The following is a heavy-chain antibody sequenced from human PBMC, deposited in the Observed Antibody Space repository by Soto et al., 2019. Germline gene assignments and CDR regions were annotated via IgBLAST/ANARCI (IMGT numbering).Heavy chain of an antibody. J-gene: IGHJ6*02. CDR3: ARDGRAFSIFGETMDV. CDR2: ISAYNGDT. CDR1: GYIFTNYA. V-gene: IGHV1-18*01. D-gene: IGHD3-3*01. Sequence: VHLLQSGGEVKKPGASVKVSCKTSGYIFTNYAINWVRQAPGQGLEWMGWISAYNGDTKYAQRFQGRLTVTTDPSTNPAYMELGSLRSDHTAVYYCARDGRAFSIFGETMDVCGQGTTVTVSS.